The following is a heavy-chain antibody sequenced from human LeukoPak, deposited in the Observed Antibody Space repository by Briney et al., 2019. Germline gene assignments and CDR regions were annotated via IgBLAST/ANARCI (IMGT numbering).Heavy chain of an antibody. J-gene: IGHJ5*02. CDR3: ARARRIAENWFDP. CDR2: INSDGSST. V-gene: IGHV3-74*01. Sequence: GGSLGLSCAASGFTFSSYWMHWVRQAPGKGLVWVSRINSDGSSTSYADSVKGRFTISRDNAKNTLYLQMNSLRAEDTAVYYCARARRIAENWFDPWGQGTLVTVSS. D-gene: IGHD6-13*01. CDR1: GFTFSSYW.